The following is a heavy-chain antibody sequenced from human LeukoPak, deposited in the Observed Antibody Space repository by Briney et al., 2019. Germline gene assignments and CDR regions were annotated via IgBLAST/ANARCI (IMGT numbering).Heavy chain of an antibody. D-gene: IGHD5-24*01. J-gene: IGHJ4*02. CDR2: INNDGSDK. V-gene: IGHV3-74*01. Sequence: GGSLRLSCAASGFIFSNYVMRWVRQAPGKGLVWVSRINNDGSDKRYADSVKARFTISRDNAKNTLYLQMSSLRAEDTAMYYCVRDRDGYNYWGQGTLVTVSS. CDR3: VRDRDGYNY. CDR1: GFIFSNYV.